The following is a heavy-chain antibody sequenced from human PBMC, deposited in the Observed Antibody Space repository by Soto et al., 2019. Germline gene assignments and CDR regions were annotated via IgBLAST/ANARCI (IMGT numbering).Heavy chain of an antibody. CDR1: GGSVSSGSYY. D-gene: IGHD3-9*01. V-gene: IGHV4-61*01. Sequence: SSETPSLTCTVSGGSVSSGSYYWSWIRQPPGKGLEWIGYIYYSGSTNYNPSLKSRVTISVDTSKNQFSLKLSSVTAADTAVYYCAMVDYDILTGDNWFDPWGQGTLVTVSS. J-gene: IGHJ5*02. CDR3: AMVDYDILTGDNWFDP. CDR2: IYYSGST.